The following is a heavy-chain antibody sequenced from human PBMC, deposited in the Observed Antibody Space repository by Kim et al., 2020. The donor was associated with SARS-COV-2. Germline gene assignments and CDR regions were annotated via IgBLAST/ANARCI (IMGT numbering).Heavy chain of an antibody. Sequence: SETLSLTCAVSDDSISDYFWSWIRQPAGKGLEWIGRVYMSGHTNYSPSLRSRVSMSVDTTKRQVFLNLKSVTAADTALYYCARDRRRTYSDRDSYFDQWGRGILVTVSP. D-gene: IGHD1-7*01. CDR1: DDSISDYF. CDR3: ARDRRRTYSDRDSYFDQ. V-gene: IGHV4-4*07. J-gene: IGHJ4*02. CDR2: VYMSGHT.